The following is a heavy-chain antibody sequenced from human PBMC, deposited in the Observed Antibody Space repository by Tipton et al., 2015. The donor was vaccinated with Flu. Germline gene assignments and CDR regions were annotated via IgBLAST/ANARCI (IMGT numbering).Heavy chain of an antibody. CDR1: GGSFSGYY. Sequence: TLSLTCAVYGGSFSGYYGSWIRQPPGKGLEWIGEMDHRGSTTYNPSLKSRVTMSLDTPKNQFSLKLTSVTAADTAVYYCARRGWSMCTASFLRGHGTLVTVSS. CDR3: ARRGWSMCTASFL. V-gene: IGHV4-34*01. J-gene: IGHJ4*01. CDR2: MDHRGST. D-gene: IGHD5-18*01.